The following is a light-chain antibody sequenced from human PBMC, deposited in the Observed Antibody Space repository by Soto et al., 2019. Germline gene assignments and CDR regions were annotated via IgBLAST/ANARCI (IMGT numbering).Light chain of an antibody. J-gene: IGKJ1*01. CDR3: QRRSNWPWT. CDR2: DAS. Sequence: EIVLTQSPATLSLSPGERATLSCRASQSVSTSLAWYQQKPGQAPRLLISDASNRATGIPARFSGGGSGTDFRLTGSSLETEDFALYYCQRRSNWPWTFGQGTKVEIQ. V-gene: IGKV3-11*01. CDR1: QSVSTS.